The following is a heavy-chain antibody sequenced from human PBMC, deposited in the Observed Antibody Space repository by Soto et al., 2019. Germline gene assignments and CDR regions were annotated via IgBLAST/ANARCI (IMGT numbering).Heavy chain of an antibody. Sequence: QVQLVQSGAEVKKPGSSVKVSCKASGGTFSSYTISWVRQAPGQGLEWMGRIIPILGIANYAQKFQGRVTITADKATSTAYRELSSLRSEDTAVYYCARSEMAIGGNGDGMDVWGQGTTVTVSS. CDR3: ARSEMAIGGNGDGMDV. J-gene: IGHJ6*02. V-gene: IGHV1-69*02. D-gene: IGHD2-8*01. CDR2: IIPILGIA. CDR1: GGTFSSYT.